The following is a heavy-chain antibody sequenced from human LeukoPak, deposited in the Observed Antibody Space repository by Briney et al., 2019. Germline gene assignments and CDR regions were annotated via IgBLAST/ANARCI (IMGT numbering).Heavy chain of an antibody. D-gene: IGHD6-13*01. Sequence: PGGSLRLSCAASGFTVSSNYMSWVRQAPGKGLEWVSVIYSGGSTYYADSVKGRFTISRDNSKNTLYLQMNSLRAEDTAVYYCAREKYEYNSSWYDYWGQGTLVTVSS. CDR2: IYSGGST. V-gene: IGHV3-66*01. CDR1: GFTVSSNY. J-gene: IGHJ4*02. CDR3: AREKYEYNSSWYDY.